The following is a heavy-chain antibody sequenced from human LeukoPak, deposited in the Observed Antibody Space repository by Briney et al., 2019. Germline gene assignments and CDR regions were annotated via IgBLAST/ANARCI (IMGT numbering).Heavy chain of an antibody. J-gene: IGHJ4*02. CDR1: GFTFSSYS. CDR2: ISYDGSNK. Sequence: GGSLRLSCAASGFTFSSYSMSWVRQAPGKGLEWVAVISYDGSNKYYADSVKGRFTISRDNSKNTLYLQMNSLRAEDTAVYYCARDLLDYYFDYWGQGTLVTVSS. V-gene: IGHV3-30*03. CDR3: ARDLLDYYFDY.